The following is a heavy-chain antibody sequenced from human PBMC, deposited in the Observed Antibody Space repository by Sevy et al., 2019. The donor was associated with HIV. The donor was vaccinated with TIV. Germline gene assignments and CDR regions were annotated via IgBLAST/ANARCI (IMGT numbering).Heavy chain of an antibody. V-gene: IGHV7-4-1*02. D-gene: IGHD3-22*01. CDR1: GYTFSSYA. CDR3: ARDLYYDSSAYSDY. CDR2: INTNTGNP. Sequence: ASVKVSCKASGYTFSSYAMNWVRQAPGQGLEWMGWINTNTGNPTYAQGFTGRFVFSLDTSVSTAYLQISSLKAEDTAGYYCARDLYYDSSAYSDYWGQGTLVTVSS. J-gene: IGHJ4*02.